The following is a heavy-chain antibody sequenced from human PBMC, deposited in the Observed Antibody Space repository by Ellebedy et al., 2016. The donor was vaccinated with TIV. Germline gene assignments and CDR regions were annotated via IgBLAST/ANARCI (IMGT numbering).Heavy chain of an antibody. Sequence: GESLKISCAASGFTFSDNAMGWVRQAPGKGLEWVSSISHSGVSTYYPDSAKGRFTISRDNSNNTLYLQMNSLRAEDTAVYWCASWDFDYWGQGTLVTVST. J-gene: IGHJ4*02. CDR2: ISHSGVST. D-gene: IGHD7-27*01. CDR1: GFTFSDNA. CDR3: ASWDFDY. V-gene: IGHV3-23*01.